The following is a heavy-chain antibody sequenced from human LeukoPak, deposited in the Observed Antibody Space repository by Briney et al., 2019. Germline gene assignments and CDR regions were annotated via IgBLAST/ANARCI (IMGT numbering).Heavy chain of an antibody. D-gene: IGHD3-22*01. J-gene: IGHJ4*02. CDR2: IKSDGSST. CDR1: GFTFSRYW. Sequence: GGSLRLSCAASGFTFSRYWMHWVRQAPGKGLVWVSCIKSDGSSTSIADSVKGRFTISRDNSKNTLYLQINSLRAEDTAVYYCARALGDDDRGYYYGDYWGQGTLVTVSS. CDR3: ARALGDDDRGYYYGDY. V-gene: IGHV3-74*01.